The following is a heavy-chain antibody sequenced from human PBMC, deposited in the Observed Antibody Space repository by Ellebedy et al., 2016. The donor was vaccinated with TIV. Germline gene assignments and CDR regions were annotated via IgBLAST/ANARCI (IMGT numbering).Heavy chain of an antibody. J-gene: IGHJ4*02. D-gene: IGHD2-21*01. CDR2: IYHSGST. CDR1: GCSISSYS. Sequence: MPSETLSLTCTVSGCSISSYSWSWIRQPPGKGLEWIGYIYHSGSTYYNPSLKSRVTISVDRSKNQFSLKLSSVTAADTAVYYCARVSTAYCGGDCFDYWGQGTLVTVSS. V-gene: IGHV4-30-2*01. CDR3: ARVSTAYCGGDCFDY.